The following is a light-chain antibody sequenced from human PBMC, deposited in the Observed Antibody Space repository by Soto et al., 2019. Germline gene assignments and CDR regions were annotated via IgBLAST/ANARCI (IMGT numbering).Light chain of an antibody. J-gene: IGLJ3*02. Sequence: QSALTQTPSVSGAPGQKITMSCTGSSSNIGAGYDVHWYQQHPGKAPKLIIYEVRNRPSGVSNRLSGSKSGNTASLTISGLQADDEADYYCCSYTSSSIRVFGGGTKVTVL. CDR1: SSNIGAGYD. CDR3: CSYTSSSIRV. CDR2: EVR. V-gene: IGLV2-14*01.